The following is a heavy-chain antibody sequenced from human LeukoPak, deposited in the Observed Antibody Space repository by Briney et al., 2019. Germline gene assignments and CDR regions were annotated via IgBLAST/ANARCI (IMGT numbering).Heavy chain of an antibody. CDR3: ARGFGGYHFDY. Sequence: GGSLRLSCAASGFTFSSYSMNWVRQAPGKGLEWVSVIYSGGSTYYADSVKGRFTISRDNSKNTLYLQMNSLRAEDTAVYYCARGFGGYHFDYWGQGTLVTVSS. V-gene: IGHV3-66*01. CDR1: GFTFSSYS. D-gene: IGHD5-12*01. CDR2: IYSGGST. J-gene: IGHJ4*02.